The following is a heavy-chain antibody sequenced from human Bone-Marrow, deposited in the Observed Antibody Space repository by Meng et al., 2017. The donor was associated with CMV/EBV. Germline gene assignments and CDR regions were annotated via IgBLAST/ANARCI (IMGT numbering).Heavy chain of an antibody. CDR3: ARGHNWNYYYYYGMDV. V-gene: IGHV3-53*01. CDR1: GFTVSANY. D-gene: IGHD1-20*01. Sequence: GESLKISCAASGFTVSANYMNWVRQAPGKGLEWVSVIYSGGSTYYADSVKGRFTISRDNSKNTLYLQMNSLRAEDTAVYYCARGHNWNYYYYYGMDVWGQGTTVTVSS. J-gene: IGHJ6*02. CDR2: IYSGGST.